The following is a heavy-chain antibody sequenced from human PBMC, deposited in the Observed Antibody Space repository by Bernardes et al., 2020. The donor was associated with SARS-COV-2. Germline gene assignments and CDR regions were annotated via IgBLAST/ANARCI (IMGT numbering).Heavy chain of an antibody. V-gene: IGHV1-24*01. CDR2: FDPEDGET. CDR3: ATGPPYCSGGSCYWFDP. Sequence: ASVKVSCKVSGYTLTALSMPWVRQAPGQGLEWMGGFDPEDGETIYAQKFQGRVTMTEDTSTDTAYMELSSLRSEDTAVYYCATGPPYCSGGSCYWFDPWGQGTLVTVSS. J-gene: IGHJ5*02. CDR1: GYTLTALS. D-gene: IGHD2-15*01.